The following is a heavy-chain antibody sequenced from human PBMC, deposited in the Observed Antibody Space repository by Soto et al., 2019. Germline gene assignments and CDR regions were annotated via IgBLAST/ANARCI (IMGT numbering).Heavy chain of an antibody. CDR1: GYTFSTSD. CDR3: ARVFTVRRGSGSDF. CDR2: MNPYSGNI. J-gene: IGHJ4*02. D-gene: IGHD2-15*01. Sequence: ASVKVSCKTSGYTFSTSDIHWVRQATGQGLEWMGWMNPYSGNIGYAQKFQGRVSMTRNTSISTAYMELSSLKSEDTAIYYCARVFTVRRGSGSDFWRQGTMVTVSS. V-gene: IGHV1-8*01.